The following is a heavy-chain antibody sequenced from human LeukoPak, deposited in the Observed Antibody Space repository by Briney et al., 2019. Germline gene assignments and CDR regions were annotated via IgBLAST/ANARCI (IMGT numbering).Heavy chain of an antibody. CDR1: GFTFSDSW. Sequence: GGSLRLSCAVSGFTFSDSWMHWVRQAPGKGLVWVSRINSDGSSTSYADSVKGRFTISRDNAKNTLYLQMNSLRAEDTAVYYCASDGSYETFVLDYWGQGTLVTVSS. J-gene: IGHJ4*02. V-gene: IGHV3-74*01. CDR2: INSDGSST. CDR3: ASDGSYETFVLDY. D-gene: IGHD1-26*01.